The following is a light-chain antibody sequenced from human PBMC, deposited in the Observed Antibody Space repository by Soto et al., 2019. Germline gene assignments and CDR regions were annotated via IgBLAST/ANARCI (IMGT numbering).Light chain of an antibody. V-gene: IGKV3-20*01. Sequence: EIVLTQSPGTLSLSPGDRATLSCRASQSVISNYLAWYQQRPGQAPRLLVYDASNRATGIPDRFSGSGSGTDFTLTITRLEPEDFALYYCQQYGSSAPITFGQGTRLEI. CDR2: DAS. J-gene: IGKJ5*01. CDR1: QSVISNY. CDR3: QQYGSSAPIT.